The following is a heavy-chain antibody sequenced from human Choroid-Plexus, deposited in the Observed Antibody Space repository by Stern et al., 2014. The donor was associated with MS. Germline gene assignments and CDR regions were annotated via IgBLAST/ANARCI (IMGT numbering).Heavy chain of an antibody. CDR1: GFTFGSCA. J-gene: IGHJ5*02. CDR2: VSYDGSNK. Sequence: VQLVQSGGGLVQPGRPLRLSCVASGFTFGSCAMLWVRQAPGKGLEWGAGVSYDGSNKYYADSVKGRFTISRDNSQNTLYMQMSSLRPEDTAVYYCAKDRQYLTYFFDHWGQGSLVTVSS. V-gene: IGHV3-30*18. D-gene: IGHD2/OR15-2a*01. CDR3: AKDRQYLTYFFDH.